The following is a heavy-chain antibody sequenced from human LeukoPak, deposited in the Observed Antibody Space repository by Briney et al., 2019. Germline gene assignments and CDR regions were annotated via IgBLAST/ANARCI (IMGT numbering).Heavy chain of an antibody. Sequence: SETLSLTCSVSGYSISSGFYWGWIRQPPGKGLEWIGSIFHSGSTYYNPSLKSRVTISVDTSKNQFSLKLSSVTAADTAVYYCARDDDGYLDYWGQGTLVTVSS. CDR1: GYSISSGFY. D-gene: IGHD3-3*01. J-gene: IGHJ4*02. CDR2: IFHSGST. CDR3: ARDDDGYLDY. V-gene: IGHV4-38-2*02.